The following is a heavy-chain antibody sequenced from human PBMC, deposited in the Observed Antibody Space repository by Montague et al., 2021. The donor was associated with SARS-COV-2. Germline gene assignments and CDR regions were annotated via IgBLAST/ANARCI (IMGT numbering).Heavy chain of an antibody. V-gene: IGHV2-70*11. CDR1: GFSLNTSGMC. J-gene: IGHJ4*02. Sequence: PALVKPTQTLTLTCTFSGFSLNTSGMCVGWIRQPPGKALEWLARIDWDDDKYYSTSLKTRLTISKDTSKNQVVLTMTNMDPVDTATYYCARTYAPSAVAVDYWGQGTLVTVSS. D-gene: IGHD6-19*01. CDR2: IDWDDDK. CDR3: ARTYAPSAVAVDY.